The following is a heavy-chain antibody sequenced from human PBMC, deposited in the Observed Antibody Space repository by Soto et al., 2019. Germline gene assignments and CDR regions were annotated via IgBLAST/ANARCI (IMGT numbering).Heavy chain of an antibody. V-gene: IGHV1-69*13. CDR2: IIPIFGTA. D-gene: IGHD2-2*01. J-gene: IGHJ6*02. CDR1: GGTFSSYA. Sequence: SVKVSCKASGGTFSSYAISWVRQAPGQGLEWMGGIIPIFGTANYAQKFQGRVTITADESTSTAYMELSSLRSEDTAVYYCASGCSSTSCYRGFYYYGMDVWGQGTTVTVSS. CDR3: ASGCSSTSCYRGFYYYGMDV.